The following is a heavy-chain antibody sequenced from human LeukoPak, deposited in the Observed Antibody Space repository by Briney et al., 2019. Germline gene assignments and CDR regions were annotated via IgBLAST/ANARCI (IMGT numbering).Heavy chain of an antibody. Sequence: GGSLRLSCAASGFTFSSYWMSWVRQAPGKGLEWVANIKQDGSEKYYVDSVKGRFTISRDNAKNSLYLHMNSLRAEDTAVYYCASSYCGGDCYPSRGGGAFDIWGQGTMVTVSS. CDR1: GFTFSSYW. J-gene: IGHJ3*02. V-gene: IGHV3-7*01. D-gene: IGHD2-21*02. CDR2: IKQDGSEK. CDR3: ASSYCGGDCYPSRGGGAFDI.